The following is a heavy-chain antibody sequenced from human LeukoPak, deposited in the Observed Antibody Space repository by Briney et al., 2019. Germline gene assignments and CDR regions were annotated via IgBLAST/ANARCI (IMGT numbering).Heavy chain of an antibody. CDR1: GYTFSRYW. CDR2: INEDGSST. V-gene: IGHV3-74*01. Sequence: GGSLRLSCAASGYTFSRYWMHWVRQGPGQGLVWVSRINEDGSSTSYAESVRGRFTISRDNAKNTLYLQMNSLRAEDAAVYYCTTDTFGARDSWGQGTLVTVSS. J-gene: IGHJ4*02. CDR3: TTDTFGARDS. D-gene: IGHD3-10*01.